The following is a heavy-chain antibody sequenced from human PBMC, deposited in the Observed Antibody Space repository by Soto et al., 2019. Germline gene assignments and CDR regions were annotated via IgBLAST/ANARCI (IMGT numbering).Heavy chain of an antibody. CDR3: AKFVGRGYVSGTLPSECAFDI. CDR2: ISGSGGST. CDR1: GFTFSSYA. D-gene: IGHD5-12*01. J-gene: IGHJ3*02. V-gene: IGHV3-23*01. Sequence: SLRLSCAASGFTFSSYAMSWVRQAPGKGLEWVSAISGSGGSTYYADSVKGRFTISRDNSKSKNTLYLQMNSLRAEDTALYYCAKFVGRGYVSGTLPSECAFDIWGQGPRVTVSS.